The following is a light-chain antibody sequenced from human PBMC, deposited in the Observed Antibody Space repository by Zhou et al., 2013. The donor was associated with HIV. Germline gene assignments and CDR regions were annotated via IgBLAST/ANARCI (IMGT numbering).Light chain of an antibody. CDR2: GAS. Sequence: EIVMTQSPATLSVSPGERATLSCRASQSVSSNLAWYQQNPGQTPRLLIYGASTRATGIPARFSGSGSGTEFTLTISSMQSEDFAVYYCQQYGSSLWTFGQGTKVEIK. J-gene: IGKJ1*01. V-gene: IGKV3-15*01. CDR1: QSVSSN. CDR3: QQYGSSLWT.